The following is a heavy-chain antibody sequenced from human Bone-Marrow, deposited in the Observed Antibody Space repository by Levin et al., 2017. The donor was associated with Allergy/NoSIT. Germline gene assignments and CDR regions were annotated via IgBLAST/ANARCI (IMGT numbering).Heavy chain of an antibody. D-gene: IGHD1-7*01. CDR3: TTEAWNYTGYAFDI. Sequence: GGSLRLSCAASGFTFSNAWMSWVRQAPGKGLEWVGRIKSKTDGGTTDYAAPVKGRFTISRDDSKNTLYLQMNSLKTEDTAVYYCTTEAWNYTGYAFDIWGQGTMVTVSS. CDR2: IKSKTDGGTT. J-gene: IGHJ3*02. V-gene: IGHV3-15*01. CDR1: GFTFSNAW.